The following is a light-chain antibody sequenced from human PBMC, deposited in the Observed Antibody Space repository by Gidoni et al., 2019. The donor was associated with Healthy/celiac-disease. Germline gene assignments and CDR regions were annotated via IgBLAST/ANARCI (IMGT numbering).Light chain of an antibody. Sequence: DIQMTQSPSSLSASVGDRVTITCRASQSISSYLNWYQQKPGKAPKLLIYAASSLQSGVPSRFSSSGSGTEFTLTISSLQPEDFATYYCQQSYSTPRTSXXXTKVEIK. V-gene: IGKV1-39*01. CDR1: QSISSY. J-gene: IGKJ1*01. CDR3: QQSYSTPRT. CDR2: AAS.